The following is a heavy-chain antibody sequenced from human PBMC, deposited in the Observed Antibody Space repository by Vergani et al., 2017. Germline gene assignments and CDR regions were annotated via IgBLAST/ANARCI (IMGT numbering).Heavy chain of an antibody. CDR1: GFTFGDYA. V-gene: IGHV3-23*04. CDR3: AKDLRSWLSKGFDY. D-gene: IGHD5-12*01. Sequence: EVQLVESGGGLVQPGRSLRLSCAVSGFTFGDYAMQWVRQAPGKGLDWVSGISGSGGSTYYADSVKGRFTISRDNSKNTLYLQMNSLRAEDTAVYYCAKDLRSWLSKGFDYWGQGTLVTVSS. J-gene: IGHJ4*02. CDR2: ISGSGGST.